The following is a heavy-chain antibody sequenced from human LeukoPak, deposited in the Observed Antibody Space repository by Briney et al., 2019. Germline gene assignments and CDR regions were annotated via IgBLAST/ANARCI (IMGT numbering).Heavy chain of an antibody. J-gene: IGHJ4*02. CDR2: ISGSGGST. CDR1: GFTFSSYA. Sequence: GGSLRLSCAAPGFTFSSYAMSSGRQAPGKGLEWVSAISGSGGSTYYADSVKGRFTISRDNSKNTLYLQMNSLRAEDTAVYYCARADRYGTTWYGRVDYWGQGTLVTVSS. CDR3: ARADRYGTTWYGRVDY. V-gene: IGHV3-23*01. D-gene: IGHD6-13*01.